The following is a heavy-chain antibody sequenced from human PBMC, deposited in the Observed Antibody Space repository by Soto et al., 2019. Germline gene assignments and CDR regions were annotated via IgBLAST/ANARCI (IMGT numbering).Heavy chain of an antibody. CDR2: ISSSSSYI. J-gene: IGHJ4*02. CDR1: GFTFSSYS. Sequence: EVQLVESGGGLVKPGGSLRLSCAASGFTFSSYSMNCVRQAPGKGLEWVSSISSSSSYIYYADSVKGRFTISRDNAKNSLYLQMNSLRAEETAVYYCARASYYYDGSGYHGYWGQGTLVTVSS. V-gene: IGHV3-21*01. CDR3: ARASYYYDGSGYHGY. D-gene: IGHD3-22*01.